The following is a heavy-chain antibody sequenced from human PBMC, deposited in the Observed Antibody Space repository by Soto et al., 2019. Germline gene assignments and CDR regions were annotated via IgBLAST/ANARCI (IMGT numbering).Heavy chain of an antibody. CDR3: AASASVAPAGYFKF. Sequence: QVQLVQSGAEVMEPGSSVKVSCKATGDLFNNYAFNWVRQAPGQGLEWMGRISPLFSTTNYAQKFQGRVTIGADELTTIVYLVVSNLESEDTAVYYCAASASVAPAGYFKFWGQGTLVTVSP. CDR1: GDLFNNYA. CDR2: ISPLFSTT. V-gene: IGHV1-69*01. D-gene: IGHD6-13*01. J-gene: IGHJ4*02.